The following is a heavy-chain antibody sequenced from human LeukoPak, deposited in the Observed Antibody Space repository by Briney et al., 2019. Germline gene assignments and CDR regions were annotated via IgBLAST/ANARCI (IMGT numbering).Heavy chain of an antibody. D-gene: IGHD1-14*01. V-gene: IGHV4-39*07. CDR2: IYYSGST. CDR1: GGSISSGGYY. CDR3: ARVWEPRMANEAFDI. J-gene: IGHJ3*02. Sequence: SQTLSLTCTVSGGSISSGGYYWGWIRQPPGKGLEWIGSIYYSGSTYYNPSLKSRVTISVDTSKNQFSLKLSSVTAADTAVYYCARVWEPRMANEAFDIWGQGTMVTVSS.